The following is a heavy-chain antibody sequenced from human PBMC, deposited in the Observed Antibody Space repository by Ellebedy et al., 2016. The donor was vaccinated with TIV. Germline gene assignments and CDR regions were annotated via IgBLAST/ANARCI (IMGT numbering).Heavy chain of an antibody. CDR1: GYTFPDYA. D-gene: IGHD5-24*01. Sequence: ASVKVSCXASGYTFPDYAIHWVRQAPGQSLEWMGWVNADNGNSKSSQRLQGRVAITRDTSASTAFLELTSLTVEDTAVYYCARREMPARWGAFDLWGRGTLVTVCS. V-gene: IGHV1-3*01. J-gene: IGHJ2*01. CDR2: VNADNGNS. CDR3: ARREMPARWGAFDL.